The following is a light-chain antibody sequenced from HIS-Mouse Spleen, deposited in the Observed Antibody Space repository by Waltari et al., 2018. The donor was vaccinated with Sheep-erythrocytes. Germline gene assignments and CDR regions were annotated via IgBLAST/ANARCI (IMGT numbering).Light chain of an antibody. CDR3: QQYDNLLRT. CDR2: DAS. Sequence: DIQNSQSPSSLSASVGDRVTITCQASQDISNYLNLYQQKPGKAPKLLIYDASNLETGVPSRFSGSGSGTDFTFTISSLQPEDIATYYCQQYDNLLRTFGPGTKVDIK. V-gene: IGKV1-33*01. J-gene: IGKJ3*01. CDR1: QDISNY.